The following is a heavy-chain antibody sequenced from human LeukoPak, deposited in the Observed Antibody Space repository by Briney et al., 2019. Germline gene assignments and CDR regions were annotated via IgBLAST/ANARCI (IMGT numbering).Heavy chain of an antibody. V-gene: IGHV1-69*13. J-gene: IGHJ6*02. Sequence: GASVKVSCKASGGTFSSYAISWVRQAPGQGLEWMGGIIPIFGTANYAQKFQGRVTITADESTSTAYMELSSLRSEDTAVYYCARVSIAGRFGYYYYYGMDVWGQGTTVTVSS. CDR2: IIPIFGTA. D-gene: IGHD6-6*01. CDR3: ARVSIAGRFGYYYYYGMDV. CDR1: GGTFSSYA.